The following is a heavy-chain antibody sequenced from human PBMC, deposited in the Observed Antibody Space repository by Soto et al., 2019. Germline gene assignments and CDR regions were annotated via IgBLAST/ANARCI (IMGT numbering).Heavy chain of an antibody. CDR3: AHSGVQTSGVYCSGGSCYSSAFDI. CDR1: GFSLSTSGVG. V-gene: IGHV2-5*02. J-gene: IGHJ3*02. CDR2: IYWDDDK. D-gene: IGHD2-15*01. Sequence: SGPTLVKPTQTLTLTCTFSGFSLSTSGVGVGWIRQPPGKALEWLALIYWDDDKRSSPSLKSRLTITKDTSKNQVVLTMHNMDPVDTATYYCAHSGVQTSGVYCSGGSCYSSAFDIWGQGTMVTVSS.